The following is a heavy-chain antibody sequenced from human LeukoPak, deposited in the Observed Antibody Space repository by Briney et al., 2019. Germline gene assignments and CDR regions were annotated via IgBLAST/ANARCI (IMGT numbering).Heavy chain of an antibody. CDR2: INPNSGGT. D-gene: IGHD6-19*01. V-gene: IGHV1-2*04. CDR1: GYTFTGYY. J-gene: IGHJ4*02. Sequence: ASVKVSCKASGYTFTGYYIHWVRQAHGQGLEWMGWINPNSGGTNYAQMFQGWVTMTRDTSISTAYMELSRLRSDDTAVYYCARAGGASDSSGWYVFDYWGQGTLVTVSS. CDR3: ARAGGASDSSGWYVFDY.